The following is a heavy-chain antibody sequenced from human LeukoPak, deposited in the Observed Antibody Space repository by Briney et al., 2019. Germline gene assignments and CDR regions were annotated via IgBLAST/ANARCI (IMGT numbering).Heavy chain of an antibody. CDR3: AKIEPPRGGRSGWYETNDL. CDR1: GFTFSNYA. Sequence: PGGSLRLSCAASGFTFSNYAMSWVRQAPVKGLEWVSAISGSGGSTYYADSVKGRFTISRDNSKNTLFLQMNSLRAEDTAVYSCAKIEPPRGGRSGWYETNDLWGQGTPVIVSS. V-gene: IGHV3-23*01. J-gene: IGHJ5*02. CDR2: ISGSGGST. D-gene: IGHD6-19*01.